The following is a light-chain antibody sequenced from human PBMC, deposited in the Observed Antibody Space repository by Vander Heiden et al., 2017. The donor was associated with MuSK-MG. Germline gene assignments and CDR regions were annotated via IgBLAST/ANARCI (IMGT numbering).Light chain of an antibody. CDR1: ESIRRY. Sequence: ILMPQSPSSLSASVGDRVTITCRASESIRRYLNWYQYKPGKAPQLLIYATSSLQNGVPSRFSGSGSGTDFTLTITALRPEDFATYYCQHSFSSYTFGPGTKVQIK. CDR2: ATS. CDR3: QHSFSSYT. V-gene: IGKV1-39*01. J-gene: IGKJ2*01.